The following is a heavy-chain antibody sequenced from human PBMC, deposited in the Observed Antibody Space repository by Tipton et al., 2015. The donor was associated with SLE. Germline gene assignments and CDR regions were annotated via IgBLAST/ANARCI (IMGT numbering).Heavy chain of an antibody. Sequence: TLSLTCTVSGGSINTSSYYWGWIRQPPGKGLEWIGSLFYSGSTSYTPIGSIYYSGSTSYNPSLKSRVTMSVDTSKNQFSLKLSSVTAADTALYYCARDVDRWPFRDWGQGTLVTVSS. J-gene: IGHJ4*02. CDR3: ARDVDRWPFRD. CDR1: GGSINTSSYY. CDR2: IYYSGST. D-gene: IGHD3-16*01. V-gene: IGHV4-39*07.